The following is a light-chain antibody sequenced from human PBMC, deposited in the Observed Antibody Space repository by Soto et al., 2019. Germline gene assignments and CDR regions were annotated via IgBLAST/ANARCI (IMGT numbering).Light chain of an antibody. CDR3: QQSYNIWT. CDR1: QSISNY. V-gene: IGKV1-39*01. CDR2: AAS. Sequence: DIQMTQSPSSLSASVGDRVTISCRASQSISNYLNWYQQKPGKAPRLLISAASNLQSGVPSRFSGSGSGTAFALTISSLQPEDFATYYCQQSYNIWTFGQGTKVDIK. J-gene: IGKJ1*01.